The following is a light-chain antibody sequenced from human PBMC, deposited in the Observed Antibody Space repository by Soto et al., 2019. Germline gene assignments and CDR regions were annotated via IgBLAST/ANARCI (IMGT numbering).Light chain of an antibody. V-gene: IGLV2-8*01. Sequence: QSVLTQPPSASGSPGQSVTISCTGTSSDVGGYNYVSWYHQYPGKAPQLVIYEVNKRPSGVPDRFSGSKSGNTASLTLSGLLSEDEADYYCSSYVGTKSYVFGPRTKVTVL. CDR3: SSYVGTKSYV. CDR2: EVN. CDR1: SSDVGGYNY. J-gene: IGLJ1*01.